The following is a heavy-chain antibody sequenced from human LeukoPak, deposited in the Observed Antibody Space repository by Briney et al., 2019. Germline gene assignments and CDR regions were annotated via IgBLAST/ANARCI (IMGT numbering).Heavy chain of an antibody. CDR1: GFTSSNYW. J-gene: IGHJ3*02. Sequence: GGSLRLSCAVSGFTSSNYWIHWVRQAPGKGLVWVSRINSDGTSTMYADSVKGRFTISRDNAKNTLYLQMNSLRAEDTAVYYCSRDNGGIRRAFYIWAQGTMVTVSS. CDR2: INSDGTST. CDR3: SRDNGGIRRAFYI. D-gene: IGHD4-23*01. V-gene: IGHV3-74*03.